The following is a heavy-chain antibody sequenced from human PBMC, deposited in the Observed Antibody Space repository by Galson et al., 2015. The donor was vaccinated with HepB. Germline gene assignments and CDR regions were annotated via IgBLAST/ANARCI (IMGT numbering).Heavy chain of an antibody. D-gene: IGHD3-3*01. J-gene: IGHJ4*02. CDR2: ITGSGDRT. CDR3: VKGDLWSGGTGH. CDR1: GFTFTNYA. V-gene: IGHV3-23*01. Sequence: SLRLSCAASGFTFTNYATTWVRQAPGKGLEWVSAITGSGDRTYYKDSVKGRFTISRDNSKNALFLQMSSLRVEDTAVYYCVKGDLWSGGTGHWGQGTRVTVSS.